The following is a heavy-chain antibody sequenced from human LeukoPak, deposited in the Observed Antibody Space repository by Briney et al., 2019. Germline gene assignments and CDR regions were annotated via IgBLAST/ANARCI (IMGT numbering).Heavy chain of an antibody. Sequence: SETLSLTCTVSGGSISSYYWSWIRQPAGKGLEWIGRIYTSGSTNYNPSLKSRVTMSVDTSKNQFSLKLSSVTAADTAVYYCARESSSEVTILGVVYPNDAFDIWGQGTMVTVSS. CDR3: ARESSSEVTILGVVYPNDAFDI. D-gene: IGHD3-3*01. CDR1: GGSISSYY. V-gene: IGHV4-4*07. J-gene: IGHJ3*02. CDR2: IYTSGST.